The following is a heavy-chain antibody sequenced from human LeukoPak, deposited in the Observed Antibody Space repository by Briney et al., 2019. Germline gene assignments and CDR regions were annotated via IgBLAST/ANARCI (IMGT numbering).Heavy chain of an antibody. J-gene: IGHJ4*02. D-gene: IGHD5-18*01. CDR2: INPSSGST. CDR1: GYTFTSYY. V-gene: IGHV1-46*01. Sequence: GASVKVSCKASGYTFTSYYLHWVRQAPGQGPEWMGIINPSSGSTSYAQKFQGRVTMTRDTSTSTVYMELSRLRSDDTAVYYCAREARLIRYSYISYWGQGTLVTVSS. CDR3: AREARLIRYSYISY.